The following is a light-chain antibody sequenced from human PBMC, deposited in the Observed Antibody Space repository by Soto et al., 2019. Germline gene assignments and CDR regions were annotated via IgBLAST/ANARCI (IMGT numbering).Light chain of an antibody. CDR2: AAS. CDR3: QQNSSIPIT. CDR1: QSISRS. V-gene: IGKV1-39*01. J-gene: IGKJ5*01. Sequence: DIQMTQSPSSLSASAGDKVTITCRASQSISRSLNWYRQKPGKAPDLLIFAASSLHSGAPSRFRGGGSGTDFSLTITGLQPDDFATYYCQQNSSIPITFGQGTRLEIK.